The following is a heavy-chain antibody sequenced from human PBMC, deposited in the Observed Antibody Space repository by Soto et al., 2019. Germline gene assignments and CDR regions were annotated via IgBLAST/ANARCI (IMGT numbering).Heavy chain of an antibody. D-gene: IGHD2-2*01. CDR1: GGTFSSYA. CDR2: IIPIFGTA. CDR3: ARPVPGAGYYYGMDG. V-gene: IGHV1-69*05. Sequence: QVQLVQSGAEVKKPGSSVKVSCKAPGGTFSSYAISWVRQAPGQGPEWMGGIIPIFGTANYAQTFQGRVTITSDESTSTAYTELSSLRSEDTPVYYCARPVPGAGYYYGMDGWGQGTTGTVSS. J-gene: IGHJ6*02.